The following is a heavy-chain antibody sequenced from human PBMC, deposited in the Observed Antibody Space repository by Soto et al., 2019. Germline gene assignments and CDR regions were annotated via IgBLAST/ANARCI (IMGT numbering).Heavy chain of an antibody. D-gene: IGHD4-17*01. V-gene: IGHV3-11*06. CDR3: ARADYGDDY. CDR2: ISSSSSYT. J-gene: IGHJ4*02. Sequence: GWSLRLSCAASGFTFSDYYMSWIRQAPGKGLEWVSYISSSSSYTNYADSAKGRFTISRDNAKNSLYLQMNSLRAEDTAVYYCARADYGDDYWGQGTLVTVSS. CDR1: GFTFSDYY.